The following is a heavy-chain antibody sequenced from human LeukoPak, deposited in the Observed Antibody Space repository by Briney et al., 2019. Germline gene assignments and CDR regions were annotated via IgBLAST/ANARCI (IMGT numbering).Heavy chain of an antibody. CDR2: FYHDGST. J-gene: IGHJ4*02. CDR1: GGSISSGGYY. CDR3: ARWADY. V-gene: IGHV4-30-2*01. Sequence: SETLSLTCTVSGGSISSGGYYWSWIRQPPGKGLEWIGYFYHDGSTYYNPSLNSRVTISVDRSKNQFSLNLKSLTDADTAVYYCARWADYWGQGTLVTVSS.